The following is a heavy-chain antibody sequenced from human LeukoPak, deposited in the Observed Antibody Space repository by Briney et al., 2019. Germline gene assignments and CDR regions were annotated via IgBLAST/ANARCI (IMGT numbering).Heavy chain of an antibody. D-gene: IGHD4-11*01. CDR1: GGSFSGYY. J-gene: IGHJ3*02. CDR2: IYSGGRI. V-gene: IGHV4-34*01. Sequence: SETLSLTCAVYGGSFSGYYWTWIRQSPGKGLEWIGSIYSGGRIYYNPSLKSRVSISIDTSNNDLSLKVTSVTAADTAGYYCARAPWAYGNYVHAFDIWGQGTMVTVSS. CDR3: ARAPWAYGNYVHAFDI.